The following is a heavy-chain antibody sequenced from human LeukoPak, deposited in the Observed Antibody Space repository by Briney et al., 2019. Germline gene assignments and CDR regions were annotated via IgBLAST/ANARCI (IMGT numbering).Heavy chain of an antibody. J-gene: IGHJ4*02. Sequence: ASVKVSCKASGGTFSSYAISWVRQAPGQGLEWMGRIIPILGIANYAQKFQGRVTITADKSTSTAYMELSSLRSEDTAVYYCARELNPSPGGYFPIDYWGQGTLVTVSS. CDR2: IIPILGIA. V-gene: IGHV1-69*04. CDR3: ARELNPSPGGYFPIDY. D-gene: IGHD3-9*01. CDR1: GGTFSSYA.